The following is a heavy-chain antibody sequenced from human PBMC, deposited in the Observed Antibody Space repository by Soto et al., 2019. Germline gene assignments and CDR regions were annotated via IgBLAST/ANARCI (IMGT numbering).Heavy chain of an antibody. V-gene: IGHV1-18*01. CDR2: INAYDGNT. CDR1: GYTFTSFG. CDR3: ARDYSAVAGRDYLDY. Sequence: QVQMVQSGGEVKKAGASVKVTCRASGYTFTSFGISWVRQAPGQGLEWMGWINAYDGNTNYAQKLQHRVTLTTDTSTSRAYMDLRSLTSDDTAVYYCARDYSAVAGRDYLDYWGQATLVTVSS. D-gene: IGHD6-19*01. J-gene: IGHJ4*02.